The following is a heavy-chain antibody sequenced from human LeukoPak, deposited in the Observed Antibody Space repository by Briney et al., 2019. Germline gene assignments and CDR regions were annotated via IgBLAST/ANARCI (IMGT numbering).Heavy chain of an antibody. CDR3: AKGLVGYSSGTDAFDI. CDR2: ISGGGGST. V-gene: IGHV3-23*01. CDR1: GFTFSSYA. D-gene: IGHD6-19*01. J-gene: IGHJ3*02. Sequence: GGSLRLSCAASGFTFSSYAMSWVRQAPGKGLEWVSAISGGGGSTYYADSVKGRFTISRDNSKNTLYLQMNSLRAEDTAVYYCAKGLVGYSSGTDAFDIWGQGTMVTVSS.